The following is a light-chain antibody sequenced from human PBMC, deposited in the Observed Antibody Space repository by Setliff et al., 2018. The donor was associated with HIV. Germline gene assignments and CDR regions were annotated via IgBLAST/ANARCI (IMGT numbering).Light chain of an antibody. Sequence: PASVSGSPGQSIIISCTGTSSDVGGYNYVSWYQQHPGKAPKLIIYEVTNRPSGVSDRFSGSKSVNTASLTISGLQTEDEADYYCNSYTTSGTRVFGTGTKVTV. V-gene: IGLV2-14*01. J-gene: IGLJ1*01. CDR3: NSYTTSGTRV. CDR1: SSDVGGYNY. CDR2: EVT.